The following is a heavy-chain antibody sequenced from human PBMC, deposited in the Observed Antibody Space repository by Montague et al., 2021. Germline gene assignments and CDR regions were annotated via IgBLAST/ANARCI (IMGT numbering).Heavy chain of an antibody. CDR1: GASISDYY. Sequence: SETLSLTCSVSGASISDYYWSWIRQPPGKGLEWIGYIYYSRRANYNPSLKSRVTISVDTSKNQFSLKLSSVTAADTAFYYCAVTNPNYYYGMDVWGQGTTVTVSS. CDR3: AVTNPNYYYGMDV. CDR2: IYYSRRA. D-gene: IGHD1-14*01. V-gene: IGHV4-59*01. J-gene: IGHJ6*02.